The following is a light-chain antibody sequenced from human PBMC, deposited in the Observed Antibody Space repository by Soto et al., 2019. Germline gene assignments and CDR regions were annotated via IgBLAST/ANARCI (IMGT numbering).Light chain of an antibody. J-gene: IGKJ4*01. CDR3: QNHRYSFFL. CDR2: GAS. CDR1: QSVSSGS. V-gene: IGKV3-20*01. Sequence: EIVMTQSPGTLSLSPGERATLSCRASQSVSSGSLAWYQQKPGQAPRLLIYGASGRATGIPDRLSGSGSGTDFTLTITRLEPDFFFKYSGQNHRYSFFLFG.